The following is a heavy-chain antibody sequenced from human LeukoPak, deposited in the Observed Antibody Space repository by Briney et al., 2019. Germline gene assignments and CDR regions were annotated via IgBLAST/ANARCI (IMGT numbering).Heavy chain of an antibody. Sequence: GASVKVSCTAFEGSFCISAISWVLQAPGQGLEWMGRIIPMFGPANYAQKFQGRVTIIADKYTTTAYMELSSLKSEDTAVYYCATRGVITSGPLDYWGQGTMVTVSS. J-gene: IGHJ4*02. CDR1: EGSFCISA. D-gene: IGHD3-10*01. CDR3: ATRGVITSGPLDY. CDR2: IIPMFGPA. V-gene: IGHV1-69*06.